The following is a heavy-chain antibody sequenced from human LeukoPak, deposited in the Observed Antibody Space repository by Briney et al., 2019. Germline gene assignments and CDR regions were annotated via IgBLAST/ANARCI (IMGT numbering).Heavy chain of an antibody. D-gene: IGHD3-22*01. CDR2: IYYSGST. CDR3: ARADSSGYYFDY. J-gene: IGHJ4*02. Sequence: PSETLSLTCTVSGGSISSGDYYWSWIRQPPGKGLEWIGYIYYSGSTYYNPSLKSRVTISVDTSKNQSSLKLSSVTAADTAVYYCARADSSGYYFDYWGQGTLVTVSS. CDR1: GGSISSGDYY. V-gene: IGHV4-30-4*01.